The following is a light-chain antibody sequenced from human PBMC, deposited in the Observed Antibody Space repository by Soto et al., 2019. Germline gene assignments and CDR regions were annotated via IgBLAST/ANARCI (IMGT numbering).Light chain of an antibody. CDR3: MQALQTPT. CDR1: QILLHSNGYNY. CDR2: VGS. Sequence: DIVMTQSPLPLSVTPGEPSSISCRSSQILLHSNGYNYLDWYLQKPGQSPQVLIYVGSNRASGVPDRFSGSGSGTDFTLKISRVEAEDVGVYYCMQALQTPTFGQGTKVDIK. J-gene: IGKJ1*01. V-gene: IGKV2-28*01.